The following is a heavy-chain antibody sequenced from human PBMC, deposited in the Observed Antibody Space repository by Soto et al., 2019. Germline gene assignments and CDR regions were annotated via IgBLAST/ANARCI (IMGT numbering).Heavy chain of an antibody. CDR1: GVSTTTNGYS. CDR3: ATYTAFAKYYFDY. Sequence: TLSLTCAVSGVSTTTNGYSWSWIRQPPGKGLEWIGYIYPSGTIFYNPSLNSRVTISADTSNNQFSLKLTSVTAADTAVYFCATYTAFAKYYFDYWGRRTLVTVSS. D-gene: IGHD3-16*01. V-gene: IGHV4-30-2*01. J-gene: IGHJ4*02. CDR2: IYPSGTI.